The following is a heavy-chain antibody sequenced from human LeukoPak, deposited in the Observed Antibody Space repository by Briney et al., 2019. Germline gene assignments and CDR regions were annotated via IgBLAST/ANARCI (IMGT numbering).Heavy chain of an antibody. V-gene: IGHV3-30*18. J-gene: IGHJ5*02. D-gene: IGHD2-8*01. Sequence: GGSLRLSCAASGFTFSTYGMHWVRQAPGKGLEWVAVISYDGSDKYYADSVKGRFTISRDNSKNTLYLQMNSLRAEDTAVYYCAKDPTPTDIVLMVYAVNWFDPWGQGTLVTVSS. CDR1: GFTFSTYG. CDR3: AKDPTPTDIVLMVYAVNWFDP. CDR2: ISYDGSDK.